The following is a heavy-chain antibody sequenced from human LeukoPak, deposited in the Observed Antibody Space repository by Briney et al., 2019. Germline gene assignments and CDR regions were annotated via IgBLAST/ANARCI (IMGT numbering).Heavy chain of an antibody. D-gene: IGHD1-26*01. CDR3: ARDDKWELLHRLLDY. CDR1: GYTFTSYG. CDR2: ISAYNGNT. J-gene: IGHJ4*02. Sequence: VASVKVSCKASGYTFTSYGISWVRQAPGQGLEWMGWISAYNGNTNYAQKLQGRVTMTTDTSTSTAYMELRSLRSDDTAVYYCARDDKWELLHRLLDYWGQGTLVTVSS. V-gene: IGHV1-18*01.